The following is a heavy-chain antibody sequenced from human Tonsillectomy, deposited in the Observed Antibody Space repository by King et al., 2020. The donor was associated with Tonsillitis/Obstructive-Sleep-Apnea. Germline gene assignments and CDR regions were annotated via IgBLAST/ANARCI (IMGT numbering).Heavy chain of an antibody. CDR1: GYIFNSFG. CDR3: AREKGILWYSCLDS. V-gene: IGHV1-18*01. D-gene: IGHD2-21*01. J-gene: IGHJ5*01. Sequence: QLVQSGAEVKKPGASVKVSCKASGYIFNSFGLSWVRQAPGQGLEWMGWISGFNGNTHYAQKFQGRVTMTTDTSTSTAYMELRSLRADDTAVYYCAREKGILWYSCLDSWGQGPLDTVST. CDR2: ISGFNGNT.